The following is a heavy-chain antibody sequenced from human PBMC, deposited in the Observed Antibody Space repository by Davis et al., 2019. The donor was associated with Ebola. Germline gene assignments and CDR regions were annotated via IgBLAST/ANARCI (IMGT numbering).Heavy chain of an antibody. V-gene: IGHV4-30-4*01. CDR1: GGSISSGDYY. CDR2: IYYSGST. D-gene: IGHD3-3*01. J-gene: IGHJ5*02. Sequence: LRLSCTVSGGSISSGDYYWSWIRQPPGKGLEWIGYIYYSGSTYYNPSLKSRVTISVDTSKNQFSLKLSSVTAADTAVYYCARAWYDFWSGPFDPWGQGTLVTVSS. CDR3: ARAWYDFWSGPFDP.